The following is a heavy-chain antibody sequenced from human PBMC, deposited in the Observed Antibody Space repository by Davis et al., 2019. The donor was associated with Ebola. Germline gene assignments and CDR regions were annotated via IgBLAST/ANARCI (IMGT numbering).Heavy chain of an antibody. CDR3: AKDQRVVRNAFDI. CDR2: ISDSGGST. J-gene: IGHJ3*02. D-gene: IGHD2-15*01. Sequence: PGGSLRLSCVASGFTFSSYAMTWVRQAPGKGLEWVSAISDSGGSTYYADSVKGRFTISRDNSKNTLYLQMNSLRAEDTAVYYCAKDQRVVRNAFDIWGQGTMVTVSS. V-gene: IGHV3-23*01. CDR1: GFTFSSYA.